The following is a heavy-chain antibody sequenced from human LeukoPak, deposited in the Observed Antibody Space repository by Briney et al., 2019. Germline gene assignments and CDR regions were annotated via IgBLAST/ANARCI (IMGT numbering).Heavy chain of an antibody. D-gene: IGHD1-1*01. Sequence: PSETLSLTCAVSGYSISSGYYWGWIRQPPGKGLEWIGSIYHSGSTYYNPSLKSRVTISVDTSKNQFSLKLSSVTAADTAVYYCAGQLRTGTGNWFDPWGQGTLVTVSS. CDR3: AGQLRTGTGNWFDP. CDR2: IYHSGST. V-gene: IGHV4-38-2*01. CDR1: GYSISSGYY. J-gene: IGHJ5*02.